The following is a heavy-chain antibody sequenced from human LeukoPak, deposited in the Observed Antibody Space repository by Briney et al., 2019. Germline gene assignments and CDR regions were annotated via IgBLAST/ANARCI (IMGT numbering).Heavy chain of an antibody. J-gene: IGHJ4*02. D-gene: IGHD1-26*01. CDR2: ISGSGGST. CDR1: GFTFSSYA. V-gene: IGHV3-23*01. Sequence: PGGSLRLSCVASGFTFSSYAMHWVRQAPGKGLEWVSAISGSGGSTYYADSVKGRFTISRDNSKNTPYLQMNSLRAEDTAVYYCAKDFGSKPGYFDYWGQGTLVTVSS. CDR3: AKDFGSKPGYFDY.